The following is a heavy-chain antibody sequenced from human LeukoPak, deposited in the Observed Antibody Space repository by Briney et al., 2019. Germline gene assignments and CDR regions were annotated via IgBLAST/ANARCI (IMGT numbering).Heavy chain of an antibody. Sequence: SETLSLTCTVSGGSISSSSYYWGWIRQPPGKGLEWIGSIYYSGSTYYNPSLKSRVTISVDTSKNQFSLKLSSVTAADTAVYYCARVPRVDFWSGYFDYWGQGTLVTVSS. D-gene: IGHD3-3*01. CDR1: GGSISSSSYY. V-gene: IGHV4-39*01. J-gene: IGHJ4*02. CDR3: ARVPRVDFWSGYFDY. CDR2: IYYSGST.